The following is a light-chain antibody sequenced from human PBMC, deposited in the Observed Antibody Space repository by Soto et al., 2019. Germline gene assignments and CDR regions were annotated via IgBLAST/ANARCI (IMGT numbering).Light chain of an antibody. Sequence: EIVMTQSPATLSVSPGERATLSCRASQSVSSNLAWYQQKPGQAPRLLIYGASTRATGIPARFSGSGSGTEFTLTISSLPSEDFAVYYCQQYNNWPPWTCGQGTKVEIK. V-gene: IGKV3-15*01. CDR2: GAS. CDR1: QSVSSN. CDR3: QQYNNWPPWT. J-gene: IGKJ1*01.